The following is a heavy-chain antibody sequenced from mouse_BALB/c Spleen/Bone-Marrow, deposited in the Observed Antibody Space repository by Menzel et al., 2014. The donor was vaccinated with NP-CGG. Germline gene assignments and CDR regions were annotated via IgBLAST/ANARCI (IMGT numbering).Heavy chain of an antibody. CDR2: ISSGGRYI. V-gene: IGHV5-9-4*01. Sequence: EVKLVESGGGLVKPGGSLKLSCAASGFTFSSHVMSWVRQSPEKRLEWVAEISSGGRYIYYPDTVRGRFTISRDNAKNTLYLEMSSLRSEDTAMYYCTRGLNFAYWGQGTLVTVSA. J-gene: IGHJ3*01. CDR3: TRGLNFAY. CDR1: GFTFSSHV.